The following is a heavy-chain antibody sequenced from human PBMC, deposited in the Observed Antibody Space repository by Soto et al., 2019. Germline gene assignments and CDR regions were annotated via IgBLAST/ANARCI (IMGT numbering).Heavy chain of an antibody. CDR2: VSGGGDAA. V-gene: IGHV3-23*01. CDR1: GFTFINYA. J-gene: IGHJ2*01. D-gene: IGHD7-27*01. Sequence: EVQLLESGGGLVEPGGSLRLSCEGSGFTFINYAMNWVRQAPGKGLEWVSAVSGGGDAAFYADSVKGRFTISRDNSKNTVTLQISSLGDDDTAVYYCVRKILGTTTLPTYWYFDLWGRGTLVTVSS. CDR3: VRKILGTTTLPTYWYFDL.